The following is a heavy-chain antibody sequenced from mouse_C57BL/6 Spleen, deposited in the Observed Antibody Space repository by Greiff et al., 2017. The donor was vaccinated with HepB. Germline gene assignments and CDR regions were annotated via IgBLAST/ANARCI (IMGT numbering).Heavy chain of an antibody. J-gene: IGHJ2*01. CDR1: GFTFSNYW. CDR3: TAYYDYGYYFDY. D-gene: IGHD2-4*01. V-gene: IGHV6-3*01. CDR2: IRLKSDNYAT. Sequence: EVKLMESGGGLVQPGGSMKLSCVASGFTFSNYWMNWVRQSPEKGLEWVAQIRLKSDNYATHYAESVKGRFTISRDDSKSSVYLQMNNLRAEDTGIYYCTAYYDYGYYFDYWGQGTTLTVSS.